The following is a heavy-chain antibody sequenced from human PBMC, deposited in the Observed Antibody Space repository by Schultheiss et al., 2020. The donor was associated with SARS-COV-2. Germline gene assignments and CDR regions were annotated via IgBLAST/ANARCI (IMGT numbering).Heavy chain of an antibody. V-gene: IGHV4-61*01. CDR3: ARLYTSGPEFYFDY. J-gene: IGHJ4*02. CDR2: IYYTET. CDR1: GGSVSSGSYY. D-gene: IGHD6-19*01. Sequence: SETLSLTCTVSGGSVSSGSYYWSWIRQSPGKGLEWIGYIYYTETDYNPSLESRVTIAVDTSQNQFSLKLTSVTAADAAVYYCARLYTSGPEFYFDYWGQGTLVTVSS.